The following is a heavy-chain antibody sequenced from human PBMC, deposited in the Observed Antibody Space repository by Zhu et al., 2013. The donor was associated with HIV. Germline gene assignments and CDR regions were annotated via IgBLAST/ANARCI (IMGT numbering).Heavy chain of an antibody. Sequence: QMQLVQSGPEVKKPGTSVKVSCKASGFTFTSSAVQWVRQARGQRLEWIGWIVVGSGNTNYAQKFQERVTITRDMSTSTAYMELSSLRSEDTAVYYCAAVYDSSGYYYPNFDYWGQGTLVTVSS. CDR2: IVVGSGNT. CDR1: GFTFTSSA. D-gene: IGHD3-22*01. CDR3: AAVYDSSGYYYPNFDY. J-gene: IGHJ4*02. V-gene: IGHV1-58*01.